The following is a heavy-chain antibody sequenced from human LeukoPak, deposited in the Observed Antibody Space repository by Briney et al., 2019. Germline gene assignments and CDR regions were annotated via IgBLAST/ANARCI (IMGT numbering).Heavy chain of an antibody. V-gene: IGHV3-53*05. CDR3: ASDQSRNYDFWSGYYTEARHGDY. CDR1: GFTVSSNY. Sequence: PGGSLRLSCAASGFTVSSNYMSWVRQAPGKGLEWVSVIYSGGSTYCADSVKGRFTISRDNSKNTLYLQMNSLRAEDTAVYYCASDQSRNYDFWSGYYTEARHGDYWGQGTLVTVSS. J-gene: IGHJ4*02. CDR2: IYSGGST. D-gene: IGHD3-3*01.